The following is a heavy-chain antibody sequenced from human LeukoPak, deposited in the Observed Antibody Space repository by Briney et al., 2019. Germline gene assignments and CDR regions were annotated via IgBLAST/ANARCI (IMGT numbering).Heavy chain of an antibody. CDR2: IYYSGST. Sequence: PSETLSLTCTVSGGSISSSSYYWGWIRQPPGKGLEWIGSIYYSGSTYYNPSLKSRVTISVDTSKNQFSLKLSSVTAADTAVYYCASPDPRYDYVWGSYPLGGVHYYYGMDVWGQGTTVTVSS. V-gene: IGHV4-39*01. D-gene: IGHD3-16*02. CDR1: GGSISSSSYY. J-gene: IGHJ6*02. CDR3: ASPDPRYDYVWGSYPLGGVHYYYGMDV.